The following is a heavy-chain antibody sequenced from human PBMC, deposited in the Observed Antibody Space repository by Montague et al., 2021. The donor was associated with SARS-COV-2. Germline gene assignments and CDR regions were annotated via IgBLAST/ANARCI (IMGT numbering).Heavy chain of an antibody. Sequence: SETLSLTCAVFDGSFSDFYCSWIRQPPGKGLERIGEINHCGSTHYNSSLKSRVTISVDTSKNQFSLTLNSVTAADAAVYYCASGDDNGSGYLDVWGKGTAVTVSS. D-gene: IGHD1-26*01. J-gene: IGHJ6*03. CDR2: INHCGST. CDR1: DGSFSDFY. V-gene: IGHV4-34*01. CDR3: ASGDDNGSGYLDV.